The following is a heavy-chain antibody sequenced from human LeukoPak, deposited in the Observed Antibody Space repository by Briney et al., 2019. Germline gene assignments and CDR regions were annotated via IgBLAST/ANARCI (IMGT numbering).Heavy chain of an antibody. CDR3: ARPSSDYDILTGYYGD. CDR1: GFTFSSYS. J-gene: IGHJ4*02. CDR2: ISSSSSYI. V-gene: IGHV3-21*01. D-gene: IGHD3-9*01. Sequence: GGSLRLSCAASGFTFSSYSMNWVRQAPGKGLGWASSISSSSSYIYYADSVKGRFTISRDNAKNSLYLQMNSLRAEDTAVYYCARPSSDYDILTGYYGDWGQGTLVTVSS.